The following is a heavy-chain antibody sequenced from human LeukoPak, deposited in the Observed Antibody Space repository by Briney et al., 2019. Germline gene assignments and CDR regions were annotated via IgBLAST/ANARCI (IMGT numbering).Heavy chain of an antibody. CDR3: ARGLLSGYDYYFDY. CDR1: GGTFSSYA. Sequence: ASVKVSCKASGGTFSSYAISWVRQAPGQGLEWMGRIIPILGIANYAQKFQGRVTITADESTSTAYMELSSLRSEDTAVYYCARGLLSGYDYYFDYWGQGTLVTVS. D-gene: IGHD5-12*01. J-gene: IGHJ4*02. CDR2: IIPILGIA. V-gene: IGHV1-69*04.